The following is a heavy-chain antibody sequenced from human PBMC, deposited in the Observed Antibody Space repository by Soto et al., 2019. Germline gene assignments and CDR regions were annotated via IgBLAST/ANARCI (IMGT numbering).Heavy chain of an antibody. CDR2: INAGNRNT. D-gene: IGHD1-26*01. CDR1: GYTFTSYA. Sequence: QVQLVQSGAEVKKPGASVKVSCKASGYTFTSYAMHWVRQAPGQRLEWMGWINAGNRNTKYSQKFQGRVTITRDTSANTAYMELSSLRSEDTAVYYCARDLGVGAASDYWGQGTLVTVSS. CDR3: ARDLGVGAASDY. J-gene: IGHJ4*02. V-gene: IGHV1-3*01.